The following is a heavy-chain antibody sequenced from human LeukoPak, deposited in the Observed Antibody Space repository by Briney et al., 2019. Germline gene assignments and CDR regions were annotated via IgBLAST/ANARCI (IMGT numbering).Heavy chain of an antibody. CDR3: AGHHPRNTVDF. CDR1: GGPLSSHH. Sequence: SETLPLTCSVSGGPLSSHHWSWIPQPPGKGLEWIAYSSNIGSTNYNPTLKSRVTISLDTSKNQFSLKLSSVTAADTAVYYCAGHHPRNTVDFWGQGTLVTVSS. V-gene: IGHV4-59*08. D-gene: IGHD2/OR15-2a*01. CDR2: SSNIGST. J-gene: IGHJ4*02.